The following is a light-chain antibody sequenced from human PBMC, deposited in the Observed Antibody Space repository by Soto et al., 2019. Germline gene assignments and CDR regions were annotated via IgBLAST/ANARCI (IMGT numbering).Light chain of an antibody. J-gene: IGKJ1*01. CDR1: QNINAW. Sequence: DINMTQSPSSLSVSVGDRVTITCRTSQNINAWLAWYQQRPGQAPKLLIYDASTVQSGVPSRFSGSGSGTEFTLTISSLQPDDFATYYCQHYNSYSEAFGQGTKVDIK. CDR2: DAS. CDR3: QHYNSYSEA. V-gene: IGKV1-5*01.